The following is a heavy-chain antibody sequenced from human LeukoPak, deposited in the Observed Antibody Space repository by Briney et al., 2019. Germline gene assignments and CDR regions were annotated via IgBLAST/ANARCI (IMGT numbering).Heavy chain of an antibody. J-gene: IGHJ4*02. CDR2: IIAVYDAV. Sequence: ASMTVSCKTSGVSFSSFAFSWMRQAPGHGLEWVGRIIAVYDAVDYAQKFQGRVSITTDESTSTVSLELTGLTYDDTAVYYCAREPLGCGGDCHFDYWGQGTLVTVSS. CDR3: AREPLGCGGDCHFDY. D-gene: IGHD2-21*02. V-gene: IGHV1-69*05. CDR1: GVSFSSFA.